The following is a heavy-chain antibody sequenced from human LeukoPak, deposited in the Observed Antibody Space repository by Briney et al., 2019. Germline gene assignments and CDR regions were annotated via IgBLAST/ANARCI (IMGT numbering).Heavy chain of an antibody. J-gene: IGHJ4*02. CDR3: AVVGARVYFDY. CDR1: GGSFSGYY. Sequence: SETLSLTRAVYGGSFSGYYWSWIRQPPGKGLEWIGEINHSGSTNYNPPLKSRVTISVDTYKNQFSLKLSSVTAADTAVYYCAVVGARVYFDYWGQGTLVTVSS. V-gene: IGHV4-34*01. CDR2: INHSGST. D-gene: IGHD1-26*01.